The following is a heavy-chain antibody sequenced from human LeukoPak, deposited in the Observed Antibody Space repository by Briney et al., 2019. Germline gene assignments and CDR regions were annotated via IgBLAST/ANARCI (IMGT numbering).Heavy chain of an antibody. V-gene: IGHV4-34*01. CDR2: INHSGST. D-gene: IGHD2-21*02. J-gene: IGHJ5*02. CDR3: ARVARRVTLNWFDP. Sequence: SETLSLTCAVYGGSFSGYYWSWIRQPPGKGLEWIGEINHSGSTNYNPSLKSRVTISVDTSKNQFSLKLSSVTAADTAVYYCARVARRVTLNWFDPWGQGTLVTVSS. CDR1: GGSFSGYY.